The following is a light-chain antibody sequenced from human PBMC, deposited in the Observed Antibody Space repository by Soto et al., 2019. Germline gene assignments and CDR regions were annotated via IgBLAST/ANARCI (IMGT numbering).Light chain of an antibody. CDR3: QHYNSYSEA. Sequence: IHMTQSPSTLSASVGDTVTITCRASQRISGWLAWHQQKPGKAPKLMIYDVSALKRGVPPRFSGSGSGTEFNLTISSLQTDDFATYYCQHYNSYSEAFGQGTKVDI. V-gene: IGKV1-5*01. J-gene: IGKJ1*01. CDR2: DVS. CDR1: QRISGW.